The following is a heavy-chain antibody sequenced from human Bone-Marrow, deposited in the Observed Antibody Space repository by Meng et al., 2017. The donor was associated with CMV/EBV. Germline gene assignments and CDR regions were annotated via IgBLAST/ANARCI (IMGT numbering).Heavy chain of an antibody. J-gene: IGHJ6*02. CDR3: ARGAPRKYYYYGMDV. CDR1: GYTFTGYY. Sequence: ASVKVSCKASGYTFTGYYMHWVRQAPGQGLEWMGWINPNSGGTNYAQKFQGRVTMTRDTSISTAYMELSRLRSDDTAVYYCARGAPRKYYYYGMDVWGQGTTVTVSS. D-gene: IGHD1-14*01. CDR2: INPNSGGT. V-gene: IGHV1-2*02.